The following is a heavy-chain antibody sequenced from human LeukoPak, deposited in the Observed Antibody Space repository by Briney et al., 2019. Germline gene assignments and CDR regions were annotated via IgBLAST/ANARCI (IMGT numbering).Heavy chain of an antibody. CDR1: GFTFSSYA. V-gene: IGHV3-30-3*01. Sequence: GGSLRLSCAASGFTFSSYAMRWVRQAPGKGLEWVAVISYDGSNKYYADSVKGRFTISRDNSKNTLYLQMNSLRAEDTAVYYCASPPRFLEWLLYYWGQGTLVTVSS. CDR2: ISYDGSNK. J-gene: IGHJ4*02. D-gene: IGHD3-3*01. CDR3: ASPPRFLEWLLYY.